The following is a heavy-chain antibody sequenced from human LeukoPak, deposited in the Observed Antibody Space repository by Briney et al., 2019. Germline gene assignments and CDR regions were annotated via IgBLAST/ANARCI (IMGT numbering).Heavy chain of an antibody. CDR3: AKDSLNWFGESIS. CDR2: INDSGGST. Sequence: GGSLSLSCAASGFTFSNYAMSWVRQAPGKGLEWVSAINDSGGSTYYADSVKGRFTISRDNSKNTLYLQMNSLGAEDTAVYYCAKDSLNWFGESISWGQGTLVTVSS. J-gene: IGHJ5*02. V-gene: IGHV3-23*01. CDR1: GFTFSNYA. D-gene: IGHD3-10*01.